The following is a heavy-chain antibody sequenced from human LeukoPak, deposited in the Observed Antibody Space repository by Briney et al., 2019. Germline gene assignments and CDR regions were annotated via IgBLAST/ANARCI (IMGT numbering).Heavy chain of an antibody. J-gene: IGHJ4*02. CDR2: INPNNGGT. Sequence: ASVKVSCKASVYTFTVYYMHWVRQAPGQGLEWMGWINPNNGGTNYAQKFQGRVTMTRDTSISTAYMELNRLRSDDTAVYYCARDPYSNYFDYWGQGTLVSVSS. CDR3: ARDPYSNYFDY. V-gene: IGHV1-2*02. D-gene: IGHD5-18*01. CDR1: VYTFTVYY.